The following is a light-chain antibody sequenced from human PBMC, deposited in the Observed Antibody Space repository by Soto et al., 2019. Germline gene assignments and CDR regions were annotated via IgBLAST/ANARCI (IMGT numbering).Light chain of an antibody. CDR1: QDISSY. J-gene: IGKJ1*01. CDR3: QQLNSYPWT. CDR2: AAS. V-gene: IGKV1-9*01. Sequence: DIQLTQSPSFLSASVGDRVTITCRASQDISSYLAWYKHKPGKAPKLLIYAASTLQSGVPSRFSGSGSGTEFTLTISSLQPEDFATYYCQQLNSYPWTFGPGTKVDIK.